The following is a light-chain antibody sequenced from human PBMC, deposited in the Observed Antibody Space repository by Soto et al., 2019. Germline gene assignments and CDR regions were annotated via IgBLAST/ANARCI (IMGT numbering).Light chain of an antibody. CDR1: QSINNY. V-gene: IGKV1-5*03. CDR3: QQYESFPRT. Sequence: DIQMTQSPSTLSASVGERATITCRASQSINNYLAWYQQKPGKAPKLLIYKASTLESGVPSRFSGSGSGTEFTLSISSLQPDDFATYYCQQYESFPRTFGQGTKVEIK. J-gene: IGKJ1*01. CDR2: KAS.